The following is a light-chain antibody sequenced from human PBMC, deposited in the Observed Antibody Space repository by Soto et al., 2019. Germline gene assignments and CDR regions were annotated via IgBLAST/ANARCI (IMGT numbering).Light chain of an antibody. J-gene: IGLJ1*01. V-gene: IGLV2-14*01. Sequence: QSALTQPASVSGSPGQSITISCTGASSDVGGYNHVSWYQQHPGKAPKLMIYEVSNRPSGVSNRFSGSKSGNTASLTISGLQAEHEADYYCSSYTSSSTYVFGTGTKV. CDR1: SSDVGGYNH. CDR3: SSYTSSSTYV. CDR2: EVS.